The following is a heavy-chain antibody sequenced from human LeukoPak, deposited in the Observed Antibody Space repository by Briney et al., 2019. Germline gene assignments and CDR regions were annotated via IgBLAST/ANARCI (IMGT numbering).Heavy chain of an antibody. CDR2: IYYSGTT. D-gene: IGHD3-22*01. CDR3: AKEQGYSTIIVPDAFDI. V-gene: IGHV4-39*07. J-gene: IGHJ3*02. CDR1: GGSISSSSYY. Sequence: MASQTLSLTCTVSGGSISSSSYYWGWIRQPPGKGLEWIGSIYYSGTTYYNPSVKSRVTISVDTSKNQYSLKLSSVTAADTAVYYCAKEQGYSTIIVPDAFDIWGQGTMVTVSS.